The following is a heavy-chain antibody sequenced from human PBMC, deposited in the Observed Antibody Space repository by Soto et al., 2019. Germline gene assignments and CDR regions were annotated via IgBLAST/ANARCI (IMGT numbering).Heavy chain of an antibody. V-gene: IGHV5-51*01. CDR1: GYSFTSYW. CDR3: ARQRYCSSTSCYSHYYYYYGMDV. J-gene: IGHJ6*02. Sequence: LGESLKISCKGSGYSFTSYWIGWVRQMPGKGLEWMGIIYPGDSDTRYSPSFQGQVTISADKSISTAYLQWSSLKASDTAMYYCARQRYCSSTSCYSHYYYYYGMDVWGQGTTVTVSS. CDR2: IYPGDSDT. D-gene: IGHD2-2*01.